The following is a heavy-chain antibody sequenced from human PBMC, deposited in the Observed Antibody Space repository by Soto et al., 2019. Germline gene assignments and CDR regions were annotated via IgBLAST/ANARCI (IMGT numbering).Heavy chain of an antibody. CDR1: GGTISSYY. Sequence: SETLSLTCTVSGGTISSYYWSWIRQPPGKGLEWIGYIYYSGNTNYNPSLKSRVTISIDTSKTQFSLKLRSVTGADTALYLCARSISARPEADIWGQGTMVTVSS. CDR3: ARSISARPEADI. J-gene: IGHJ3*02. D-gene: IGHD6-6*01. V-gene: IGHV4-59*01. CDR2: IYYSGNT.